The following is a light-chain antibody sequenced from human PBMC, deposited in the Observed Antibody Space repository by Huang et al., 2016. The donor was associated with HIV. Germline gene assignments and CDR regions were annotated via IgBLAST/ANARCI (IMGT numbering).Light chain of an antibody. CDR2: DAS. V-gene: IGKV3-11*01. J-gene: IGKJ4*01. Sequence: ENVLTQSPATLSLSPGESATLSCRAGQSVSKYFAWYQQKPGQAPRLLIYDASKRATGIPPRFRGSGSGTDFTLTISSLEPEDSAVYYCQQRNNWPLTFGGGTKVEIK. CDR3: QQRNNWPLT. CDR1: QSVSKY.